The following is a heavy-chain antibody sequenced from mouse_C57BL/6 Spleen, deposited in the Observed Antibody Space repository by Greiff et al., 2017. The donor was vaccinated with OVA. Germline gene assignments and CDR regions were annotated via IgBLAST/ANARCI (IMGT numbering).Heavy chain of an antibody. CDR3: ADYSYYFDY. CDR2: ISPYNGGT. J-gene: IGHJ2*01. D-gene: IGHD2-13*01. CDR1: GYTFTDYY. V-gene: IGHV1-19*01. Sequence: EVQLQQSGPVLVKPGASVKLSCTASGYTFTDYYMNWVKQSHGKSLEWIGVISPYNGGTSYNQKFKGKATFTVDKSSSTAYLELNSLTSEDSAVYYCADYSYYFDYWGQGTTLTVSS.